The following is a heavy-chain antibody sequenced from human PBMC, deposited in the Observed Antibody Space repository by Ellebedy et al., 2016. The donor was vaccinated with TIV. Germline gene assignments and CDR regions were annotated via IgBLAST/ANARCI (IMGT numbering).Heavy chain of an antibody. D-gene: IGHD3-22*01. J-gene: IGHJ4*02. V-gene: IGHV3-21*01. CDR1: GFTFSSYS. CDR3: ARDLDDSSGYYYPMIDY. CDR2: ISSSSSYI. Sequence: PGGSLRLSCAASGFTFSSYSMNWVRQAPGEGLEWVSSISSSSSYISFADSVKGRFTISRDNAKNSLYLQMNSLRAEDTAVYYCARDLDDSSGYYYPMIDYWGQGTLVTVSS.